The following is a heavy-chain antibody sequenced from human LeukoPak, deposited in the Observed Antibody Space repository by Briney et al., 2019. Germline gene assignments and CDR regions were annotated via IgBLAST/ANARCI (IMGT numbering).Heavy chain of an antibody. CDR3: ARAGSWPSLGGSLWSYYFDY. J-gene: IGHJ4*02. CDR1: GGSISSYY. Sequence: SETLSLTCTVSGGSISSYYWSWIRQPPGKGLEWIGYIYYSGSTNYNPSLKSRVTISVDTSKNQSSLKLSSVTAADTAVYYCARAGSWPSLGGSLWSYYFDYWGQGTLVTVSP. CDR2: IYYSGST. V-gene: IGHV4-59*01. D-gene: IGHD1-26*01.